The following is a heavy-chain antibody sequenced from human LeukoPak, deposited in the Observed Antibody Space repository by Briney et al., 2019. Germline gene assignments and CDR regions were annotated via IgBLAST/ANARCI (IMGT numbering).Heavy chain of an antibody. CDR3: ARGMGPTDGGDY. J-gene: IGHJ4*02. V-gene: IGHV3-23*01. CDR2: ISGSGGST. CDR1: GFTFSSYA. Sequence: GGSLRLSCAASGFTFSSYAMSWVRQAPGKGLEWVSAISGSGGSTYYADSVKGRFTISRDNSKNTLYLQMNSLRAEDTAVYYCARGMGPTDGGDYWGQGTLVTVSS. D-gene: IGHD1-26*01.